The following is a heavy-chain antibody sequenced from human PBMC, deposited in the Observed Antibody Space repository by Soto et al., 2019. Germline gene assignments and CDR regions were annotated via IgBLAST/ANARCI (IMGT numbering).Heavy chain of an antibody. CDR2: IIPILGTA. CDR3: ARVREGGQQLVAYDLEY. Sequence: QVQLVQSGAEVKKPGSSVKVSCKASGGTFSSYDISWVRQAPGQGLEWMGGIIPILGTANYAQKFQGRVKITEDESTSTDYMELSRLRSEDTAVYYCARVREGGQQLVAYDLEYWGQGTLVTVSS. J-gene: IGHJ4*02. D-gene: IGHD6-13*01. CDR1: GGTFSSYD. V-gene: IGHV1-69*01.